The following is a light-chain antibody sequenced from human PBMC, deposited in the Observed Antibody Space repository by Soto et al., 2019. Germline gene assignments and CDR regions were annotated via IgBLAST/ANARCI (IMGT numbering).Light chain of an antibody. Sequence: EVVMTQSPATLSVSPGERATLSCRASQTVRDNLGWYQQKPGQPPRLLIYGATTRETGIPARFSGSGSGTEFTLTISSLQSEDFAVYYCHQYDNWTKTFGQGTRLEIK. J-gene: IGKJ5*01. V-gene: IGKV3-15*01. CDR1: QTVRDN. CDR3: HQYDNWTKT. CDR2: GAT.